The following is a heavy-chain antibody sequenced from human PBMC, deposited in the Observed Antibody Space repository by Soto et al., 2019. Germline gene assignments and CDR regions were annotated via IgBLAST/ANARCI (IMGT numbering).Heavy chain of an antibody. Sequence: LSLTCTVSGGSISSSSYYWGWIRQPPGKGLEWIGSIYYSGSTYYNPSLKSRVTISVDTSKNQFSLKLSSVTAADTAVYYCARLSHRLVQFDYWRQGTLVTV. CDR3: ARLSHRLVQFDY. CDR2: IYYSGST. V-gene: IGHV4-39*01. D-gene: IGHD6-19*01. CDR1: GGSISSSSYY. J-gene: IGHJ4*02.